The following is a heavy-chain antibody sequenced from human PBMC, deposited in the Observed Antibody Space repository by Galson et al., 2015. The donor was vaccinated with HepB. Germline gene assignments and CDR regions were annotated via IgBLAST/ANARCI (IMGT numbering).Heavy chain of an antibody. J-gene: IGHJ4*02. D-gene: IGHD6-13*01. Sequence: SLRLSCAASGFTFSSYGMHWVRQAPGKGLEWVAFIRNDGSNKYYADSVKGRFTISRDNSKNTLYLQMNSLRAEDTAVYYCAKMPWGSSFRDYWGQGTLVTVSS. CDR3: AKMPWGSSFRDY. CDR1: GFTFSSYG. CDR2: IRNDGSNK. V-gene: IGHV3-30*02.